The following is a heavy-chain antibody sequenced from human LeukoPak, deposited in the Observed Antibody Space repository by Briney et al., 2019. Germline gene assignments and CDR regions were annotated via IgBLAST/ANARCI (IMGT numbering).Heavy chain of an antibody. V-gene: IGHV3-23*01. CDR2: LRGNGDT. D-gene: IGHD1-1*01. Sequence: GGSLRLSCAASGISFTNYAMSWVRQAPARGLEWVSSLRGNGDTFYADSVKGRFTLSRDDSKSTLYLQMDSLRADDTAVYYCAKEPSWNYYYYYSMDVWGKGTTVTVSS. CDR1: GISFTNYA. J-gene: IGHJ6*03. CDR3: AKEPSWNYYYYYSMDV.